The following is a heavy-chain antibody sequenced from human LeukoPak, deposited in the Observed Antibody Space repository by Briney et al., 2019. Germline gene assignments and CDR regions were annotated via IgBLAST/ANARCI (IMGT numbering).Heavy chain of an antibody. V-gene: IGHV3-48*01. CDR3: ARVRGAGLQYYYMDV. CDR1: GFTLSSYS. J-gene: IGHJ6*03. CDR2: ITTRSAT. Sequence: GGSLRLSCAASGFTLSSYSMNWVRQAPGKGLEWVSYITTRSATYYTDSVKGRFTISRDNAKDSVYLQMNSLRADDTAVYYCARVRGAGLQYYYMDVWGKGTTVTVSS. D-gene: IGHD1-26*01.